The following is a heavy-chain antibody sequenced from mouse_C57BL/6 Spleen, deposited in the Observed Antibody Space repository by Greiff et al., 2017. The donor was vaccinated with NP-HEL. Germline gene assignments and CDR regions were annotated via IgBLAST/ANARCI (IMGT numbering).Heavy chain of an antibody. D-gene: IGHD3-2*02. CDR1: GFTFSSYA. V-gene: IGHV5-4*03. CDR2: ISDGGSYT. CDR3: ARYSSGYGYFDY. Sequence: EVNVVESGGGLVKPGGSLKLSCAASGFTFSSYAMSWVRQTPEKRLEWVATISDGGSYTYYPDNVKGRFTLARDNAKNNLYLQMSHLKSEDTAMYYCARYSSGYGYFDYWGKGTTLTVSS. J-gene: IGHJ2*01.